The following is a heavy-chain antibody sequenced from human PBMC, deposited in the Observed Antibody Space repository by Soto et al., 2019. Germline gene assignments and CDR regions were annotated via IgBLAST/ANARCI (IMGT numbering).Heavy chain of an antibody. CDR1: GGSFSGYY. CDR3: ARGSIAAAGYFDY. D-gene: IGHD6-13*01. J-gene: IGHJ4*02. V-gene: IGHV4-34*01. Sequence: SETLSLTCAVYGGSFSGYYWSWIRQPPGKGLEWIGEINHSGSTNYNPSLKSRVTISVDTSKNQFSLKLSSVTAADTAVYYCARGSIAAAGYFDYWGKGTLVTVSS. CDR2: INHSGST.